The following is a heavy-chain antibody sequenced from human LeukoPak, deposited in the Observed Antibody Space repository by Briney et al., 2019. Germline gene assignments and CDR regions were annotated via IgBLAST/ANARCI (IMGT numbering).Heavy chain of an antibody. CDR3: ARLPTGFPNWFDP. V-gene: IGHV4-39*01. D-gene: IGHD4-17*01. CDR1: GGSINISPYS. J-gene: IGHJ5*02. Sequence: PSETLSLTCTASGGSINISPYSWGWIRQPPGKGLEWIATVSYDGITYYNPSLQSRVTISVHTSKRQFSLRLSSVTAADTAVYSCARLPTGFPNWFDPWGQGTLVTVSS. CDR2: VSYDGIT.